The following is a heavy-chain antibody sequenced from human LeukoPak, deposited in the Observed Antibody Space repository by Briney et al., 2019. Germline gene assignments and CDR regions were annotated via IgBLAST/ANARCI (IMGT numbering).Heavy chain of an antibody. CDR1: GYTFTSYD. V-gene: IGHV1-8*02. J-gene: IGHJ4*02. CDR2: MNPNSGNT. CDR3: ARDRRVWSGYYPFDY. Sequence: ASVKVSCKASGYTFTSYDINWVRQATGQGLEWMGWMNPNSGNTGYAQKLQGRVTMTTDTSTSTAYMELRSLRSDDTAVYYCARDRRVWSGYYPFDYWGQGTLVTVSS. D-gene: IGHD3-3*01.